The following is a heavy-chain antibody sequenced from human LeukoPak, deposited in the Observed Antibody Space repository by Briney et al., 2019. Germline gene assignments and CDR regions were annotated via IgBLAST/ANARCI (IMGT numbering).Heavy chain of an antibody. CDR2: INHSGST. J-gene: IGHJ5*02. CDR1: GGSFSGYY. V-gene: IGHV4-34*01. CDR3: ARSPRGYSGYAPFDP. Sequence: PSETLSLTCAVYGGSFSGYYWSWIRQPPGKGLEWIGEINHSGSTNYNPSLKSRVTISVDTSKNQFSLKLSSVTAADTAVYYCARSPRGYSGYAPFDPWGQGTLVTVSS. D-gene: IGHD5-12*01.